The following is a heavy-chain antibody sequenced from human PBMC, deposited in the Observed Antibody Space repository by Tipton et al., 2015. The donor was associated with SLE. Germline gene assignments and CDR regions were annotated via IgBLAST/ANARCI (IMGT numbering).Heavy chain of an antibody. CDR2: IFWDGSGK. CDR1: GFTFSNYA. CDR3: AKDIKTGGFYFDS. V-gene: IGHV3-43*01. Sequence: GSLRLSCAASGFTFSNYAMSWVRQAPGKGLEWVAMIFWDGSGKYYADSVKGRFTISRDNTKNSLYLQMNSLTTEDTAFYYCAKDIKTGGFYFDSWGQGTLVTVSP. J-gene: IGHJ4*02. D-gene: IGHD7-27*01.